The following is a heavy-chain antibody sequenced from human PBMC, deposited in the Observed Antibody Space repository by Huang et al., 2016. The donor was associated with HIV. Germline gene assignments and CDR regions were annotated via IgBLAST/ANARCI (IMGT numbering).Heavy chain of an antibody. CDR1: GYTFTSYY. CDR3: ARVRCSSTSCYGMDV. Sequence: QVQLVQSGAEVKKPGASVKVSCKASGYTFTSYYMHWVRQAPGQGLEWMGISNPSGGSTSYAQKFQGRVTMTRDTSTSTVYMELSSLRSEDTAVYYCARVRCSSTSCYGMDVWGQGTTVTVSS. CDR2: SNPSGGST. V-gene: IGHV1-46*01. D-gene: IGHD2-2*01. J-gene: IGHJ6*02.